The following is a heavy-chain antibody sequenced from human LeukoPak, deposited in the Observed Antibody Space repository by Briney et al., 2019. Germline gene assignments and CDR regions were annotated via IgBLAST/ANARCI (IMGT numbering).Heavy chain of an antibody. V-gene: IGHV4-59*01. CDR3: ARDRGWLTFDY. J-gene: IGHJ4*02. CDR1: GGSISSYY. Sequence: SETLSLTCTVSGGSISSYYWSWIRQPPGKGLEWIGYIYYSGSTNYNPSLKSRVTISVDTSKNQFSLKLSSVTAADTAVYYCARDRGWLTFDYWGQGTLVTVSS. D-gene: IGHD5-24*01. CDR2: IYYSGST.